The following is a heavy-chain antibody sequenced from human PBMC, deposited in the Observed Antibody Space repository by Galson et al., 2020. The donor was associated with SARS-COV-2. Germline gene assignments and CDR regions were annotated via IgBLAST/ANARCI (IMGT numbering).Heavy chain of an antibody. J-gene: IGHJ6*02. D-gene: IGHD5-18*01. CDR2: ISTSSSYT. CDR1: GFPFSTYS. CDR3: ARDEGIRGYNYGRLYYGMDV. V-gene: IGHV3-21*01. Sequence: NSGGSLRLSCAASGFPFSTYSMNWVRLAPGKGLEWVSSISTSSSYTYYADSVKGRFSISRDNPRNSLYLQMNSLRAEETAVYYCARDEGIRGYNYGRLYYGMDVWGQGTTVTVSS.